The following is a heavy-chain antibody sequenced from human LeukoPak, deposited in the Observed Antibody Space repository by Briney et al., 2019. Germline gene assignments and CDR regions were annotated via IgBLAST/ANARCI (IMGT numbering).Heavy chain of an antibody. D-gene: IGHD5-18*01. V-gene: IGHV4-34*01. Sequence: SETLSLTCAVYGGSFSGYYWSWIRQPPGKGLEWNGEINHSGSTNYNPSLKSRVTISVDTSKNQFSLKLSSVTAADTAVYYCARRHSYGYLSLSRYFDYWGQGTLVTVSS. CDR3: ARRHSYGYLSLSRYFDY. J-gene: IGHJ4*02. CDR1: GGSFSGYY. CDR2: INHSGST.